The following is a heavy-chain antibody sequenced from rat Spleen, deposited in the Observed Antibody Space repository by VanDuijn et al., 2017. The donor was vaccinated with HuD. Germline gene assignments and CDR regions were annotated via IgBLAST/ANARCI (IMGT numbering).Heavy chain of an antibody. CDR3: ARSHSYYGYTYFDY. D-gene: IGHD1-7*01. CDR2: INSAGTT. V-gene: IGHV3-3*01. J-gene: IGHJ2*01. Sequence: EVQLQESGPGLVKPSQSLSLTCSVTGNSIANGYRWNWIRRFPGSKLEWMGYINSAGTTVYNPSLRSRVSITRDTSKNQFFLRLSSVTAEDTATYYCARSHSYYGYTYFDYWGQGVMVTVSS. CDR1: GNSIANGYR.